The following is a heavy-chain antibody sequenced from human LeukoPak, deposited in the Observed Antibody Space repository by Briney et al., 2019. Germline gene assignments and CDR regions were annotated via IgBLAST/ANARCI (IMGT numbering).Heavy chain of an antibody. CDR3: ARHVGDFWSGYAAINWFDP. CDR2: IYYSGGT. CDR1: GGSISSSSYY. V-gene: IGHV4-39*01. D-gene: IGHD3-3*01. J-gene: IGHJ5*02. Sequence: SETLSLTCTVSGGSISSSSYYWGWIRQPPGKGLEWIGSIYYSGGTYYNPSLKSRVTISVDTSKNQFSLKLSSVTAADTAVYYCARHVGDFWSGYAAINWFDPWGQGTLVTVSS.